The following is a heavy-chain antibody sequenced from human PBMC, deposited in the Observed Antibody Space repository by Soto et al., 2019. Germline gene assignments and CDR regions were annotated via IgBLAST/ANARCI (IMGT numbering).Heavy chain of an antibody. V-gene: IGHV3-23*01. Sequence: GGSLRLSCAASGVTFSSYAMSWVRQAPGKGLEWVSAISGSGGSTYYADSVKGRFTISRDNSKNTLYLQMNSLRAEDTAVYYCAKDISSYYDNSGRDDYWGQGTLVTVSS. CDR3: AKDISSYYDNSGRDDY. CDR1: GVTFSSYA. J-gene: IGHJ4*02. CDR2: ISGSGGST. D-gene: IGHD3-22*01.